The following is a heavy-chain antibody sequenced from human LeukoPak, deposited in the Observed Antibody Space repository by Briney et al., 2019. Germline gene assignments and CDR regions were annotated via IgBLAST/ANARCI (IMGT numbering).Heavy chain of an antibody. CDR3: ARLGCSSTSCGGDWFDP. V-gene: IGHV5-51*01. CDR1: GYSFTSYW. CDR2: IYPGDCDT. J-gene: IGHJ5*02. Sequence: GESLKISCKGSGYSFTSYWIGWVRQMPGKGLEWMGIIYPGDCDTTYSPSFQGQVTISADKSISTAYLQWSSLKASDTAMYYCARLGCSSTSCGGDWFDPWGQGTLVTVSS. D-gene: IGHD2-2*01.